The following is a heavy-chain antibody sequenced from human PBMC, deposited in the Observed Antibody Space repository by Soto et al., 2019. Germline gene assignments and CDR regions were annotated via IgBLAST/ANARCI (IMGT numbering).Heavy chain of an antibody. J-gene: IGHJ5*02. D-gene: IGHD6-19*01. CDR3: ARTHRSSGGWFDP. Sequence: KTSDTLSLTCTVSGGSISSYYWSWIRQPPGKGLEWIGYIYYSGSTNYNPSLKSRVTISVDTSKNQFSLKLSSVTAADTAVYYCARTHRSSGGWFDPWGQGTLVTVS. CDR2: IYYSGST. V-gene: IGHV4-59*07. CDR1: GGSISSYY.